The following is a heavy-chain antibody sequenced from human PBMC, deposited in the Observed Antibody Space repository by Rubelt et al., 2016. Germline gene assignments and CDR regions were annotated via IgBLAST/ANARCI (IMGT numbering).Heavy chain of an antibody. D-gene: IGHD2-2*01. CDR1: GFTFSTYA. Sequence: EVQLLESGGGLVQPGGSLRLSCAASGFTFSTYAMSWVRQAPGKGLEWVSSIRRGGDTYYADSVKGRFTISRDNSKNTLYLQMNGLRAEDTAVYYCAKDSRDSNTNRAFDCWGQGTLVTVSS. CDR2: IRRGGDT. J-gene: IGHJ4*02. V-gene: IGHV3-23*01. CDR3: AKDSRDSNTNRAFDC.